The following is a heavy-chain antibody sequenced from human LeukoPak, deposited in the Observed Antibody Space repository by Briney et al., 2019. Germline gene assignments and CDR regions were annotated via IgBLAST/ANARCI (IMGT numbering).Heavy chain of an antibody. CDR1: GFTFSSYS. D-gene: IGHD6-19*01. CDR2: ISSSSSYI. V-gene: IGHV3-21*01. J-gene: IGHJ3*02. Sequence: PGGSLRLSCAASGFTFSSYSMNWVRQAPGKGLEWVSSISSSSSYIYYADSVKGRFTISRDNAKSSLYLQMNSLRAEDTAVYYCARGIAVAGTVAFDIWGQGTMVTVSS. CDR3: ARGIAVAGTVAFDI.